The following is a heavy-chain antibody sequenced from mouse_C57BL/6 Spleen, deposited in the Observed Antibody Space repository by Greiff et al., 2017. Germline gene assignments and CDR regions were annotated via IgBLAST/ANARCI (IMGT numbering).Heavy chain of an antibody. CDR1: GYTFTSYW. CDR2: IDPSDSET. Sequence: VQLQQPGAELVRPGSSVKLSCKASGYTFTSYWMHWVKQRPIQGLEWIGNIDPSDSETHYNQKFKDKATLTVDKSSSTAYMQLSSLTSEDSAVYYCARFYGYDWYFDVWGTGTTVTVSS. CDR3: ARFYGYDWYFDV. V-gene: IGHV1-52*01. D-gene: IGHD2-2*01. J-gene: IGHJ1*03.